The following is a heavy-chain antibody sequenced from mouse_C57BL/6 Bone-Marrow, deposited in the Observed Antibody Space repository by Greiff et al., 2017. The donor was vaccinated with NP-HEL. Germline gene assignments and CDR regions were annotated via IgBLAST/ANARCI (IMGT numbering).Heavy chain of an antibody. J-gene: IGHJ2*01. CDR2: IDPENGDT. V-gene: IGHV14-4*01. CDR1: GFNIKDDY. Sequence: DVQLQESGAELVRPGASVKLSCTASGFNIKDDYMHWVKQRPEQGLEWIGWIDPENGDTEYASKFQGKATITADTSSNTAYLQLSSLTSEDTAVYYCTTPYYYGSIYCDYGGQGTTLTVSS. D-gene: IGHD1-1*01. CDR3: TTPYYYGSIYCDY.